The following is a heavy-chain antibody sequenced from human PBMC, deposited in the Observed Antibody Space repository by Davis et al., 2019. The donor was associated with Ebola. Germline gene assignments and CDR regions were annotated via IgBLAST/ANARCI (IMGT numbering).Heavy chain of an antibody. D-gene: IGHD2-8*01. V-gene: IGHV3-9*01. CDR3: ARASTRYCTNGVCYYYYYGMDV. CDR2: IDWNSRTI. CDR1: GFTFDDYA. Sequence: SLKISCTASGFTFDDYAMHWVRQAPGKGLEWVSGIDWNSRTIGYADSVKGRFTISRDNAKNCLYLQMNSLRAEDTAVYYCARASTRYCTNGVCYYYYYGMDVWGQGTTVTVSS. J-gene: IGHJ6*02.